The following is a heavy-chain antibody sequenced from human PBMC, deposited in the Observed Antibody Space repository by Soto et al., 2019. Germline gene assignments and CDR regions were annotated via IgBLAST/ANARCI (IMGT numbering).Heavy chain of an antibody. J-gene: IGHJ3*02. CDR2: IWYDGSNK. CDR3: TSGGYGDLDAFDI. D-gene: IGHD4-17*01. V-gene: IGHV3-33*01. Sequence: GGSLRLSCAASGFTFSSYGMHWVRQAPGKGLEWVAVIWYDGSNKYYADSVKGRFTISRDNSKNTLYLQMNSLKTEDTAVYYCTSGGYGDLDAFDIWGQGTMVTVSS. CDR1: GFTFSSYG.